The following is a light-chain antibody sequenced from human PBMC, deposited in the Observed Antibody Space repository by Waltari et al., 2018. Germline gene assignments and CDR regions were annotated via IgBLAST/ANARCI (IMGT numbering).Light chain of an antibody. CDR3: QVWDDTTNSGV. V-gene: IGLV3-21*04. CDR1: KIETKS. J-gene: IGLJ3*02. CDR2: YDT. Sequence: YVLTQPPSVSVAPAKPATLKCGGEKIETKSVNWYQQKPGQAPVLVLFYDTDRPSGIPDRFSGSNSGNTATLTISWVEAGDEADYHCQVWDDTTNSGVFGGGTRLTVL.